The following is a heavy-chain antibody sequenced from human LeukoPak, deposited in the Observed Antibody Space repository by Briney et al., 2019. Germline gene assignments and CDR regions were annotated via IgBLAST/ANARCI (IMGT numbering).Heavy chain of an antibody. CDR3: ARSWDNYYYYYMDV. CDR2: ISGRGGST. V-gene: IGHV3-23*01. CDR1: GFTFSDYA. J-gene: IGHJ6*03. Sequence: GGSLRLSCAASGFTFSDYAMTWVRQAPGKGLEWVSGISGRGGSTYYADSVKGRFTISRDNAKNSLYLQMNSLRAEDTAVYYCARSWDNYYYYYMDVWGKGTTVTVSS. D-gene: IGHD1-26*01.